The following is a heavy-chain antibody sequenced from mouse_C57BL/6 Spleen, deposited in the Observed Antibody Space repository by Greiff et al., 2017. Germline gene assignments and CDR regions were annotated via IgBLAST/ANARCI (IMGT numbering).Heavy chain of an antibody. V-gene: IGHV6-3*01. CDR2: IRLKSDNYAT. CDR1: GFTFSNYW. Sequence: EVQRVESGGGLVQPGGSMKLSCVASGFTFSNYWMNWVRQSPEKGLEWVAQIRLKSDNYATHYAESVKGRFTISRDDSKSSVYLQMNNLRAEDTGIYYCTDGSSLYAMDYWGQGTSVTVSS. CDR3: TDGSSLYAMDY. J-gene: IGHJ4*01. D-gene: IGHD1-1*01.